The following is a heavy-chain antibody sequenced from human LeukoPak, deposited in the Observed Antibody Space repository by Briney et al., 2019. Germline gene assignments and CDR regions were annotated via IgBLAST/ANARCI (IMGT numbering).Heavy chain of an antibody. Sequence: ASVKVSCKASGYTFTGYYMHWVRQAPGQGLEWMGWINPNSGGTNYAQKFQGRVTMTCDTSISTVYMELSRLTSDDTAVYYCARDPTVTTQDNWFDPWGQGTLVTVPS. CDR3: ARDPTVTTQDNWFDP. J-gene: IGHJ5*02. D-gene: IGHD4-17*01. V-gene: IGHV1-2*02. CDR2: INPNSGGT. CDR1: GYTFTGYY.